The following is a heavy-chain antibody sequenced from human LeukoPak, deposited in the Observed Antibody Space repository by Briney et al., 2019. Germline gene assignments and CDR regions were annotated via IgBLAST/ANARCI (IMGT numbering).Heavy chain of an antibody. CDR1: VFTFGSYW. CDR2: IKQDGSET. Sequence: GGSLRLSCAASVFTFGSYWMNWVRQARGKGLEWVADIKQDGSETNYVDSVKGRFTISRDNAKNSLSLQMNSLRAEDTAVYYCARGDNYDFWGTGVYFDNWGQGTLVTVSS. J-gene: IGHJ4*02. V-gene: IGHV3-7*01. CDR3: ARGDNYDFWGTGVYFDN. D-gene: IGHD3-3*01.